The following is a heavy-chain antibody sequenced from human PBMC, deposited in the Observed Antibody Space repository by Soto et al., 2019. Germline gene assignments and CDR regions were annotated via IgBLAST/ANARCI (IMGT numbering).Heavy chain of an antibody. CDR1: GYTFTGYY. D-gene: IGHD6-13*01. J-gene: IGHJ4*02. V-gene: IGHV1-2*02. CDR2: INPNSGGT. CDR3: ARGSGSWHGEFDY. Sequence: ASVKVSCKASGYTFTGYYMHWVRQAPGQGLEWMGWINPNSGGTNYAQKFQGRVTMTRDTSISTAYMELSRLRSDDTAVYYCARGSGSWHGEFDYWGQGTLVTVSS.